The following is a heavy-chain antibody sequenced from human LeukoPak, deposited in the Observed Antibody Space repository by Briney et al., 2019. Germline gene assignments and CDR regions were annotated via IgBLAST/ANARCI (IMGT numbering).Heavy chain of an antibody. CDR1: GYTFTSYD. CDR2: MNPNSGNT. V-gene: IGHV1-8*03. D-gene: IGHD2-2*01. Sequence: ASVKVSCKASGYTFTSYDINWVRQATGQGLEWMGWMNPNSGNTGYAQKFQGRVTITRNTSISTAYMELSSLRSEDTAVYYCARFNQLSDAFDIWGQGPMVTVSS. CDR3: ARFNQLSDAFDI. J-gene: IGHJ3*02.